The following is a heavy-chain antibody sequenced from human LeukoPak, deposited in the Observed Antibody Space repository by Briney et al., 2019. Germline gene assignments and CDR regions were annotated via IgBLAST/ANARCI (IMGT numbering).Heavy chain of an antibody. CDR2: IKSKTDGGTT. D-gene: IGHD2-21*02. CDR1: GFTFSNAW. Sequence: GGSLRLSCAASGFTFSNAWMSWVRQAPGKGLEWVGRIKSKTDGGTTDYAAPVKGRFTISRDGSKNTLYLQMNSLKTEGTAVYYCTTGSIVVVTANVYWGQGTLVTVSS. V-gene: IGHV3-15*01. J-gene: IGHJ4*02. CDR3: TTGSIVVVTANVY.